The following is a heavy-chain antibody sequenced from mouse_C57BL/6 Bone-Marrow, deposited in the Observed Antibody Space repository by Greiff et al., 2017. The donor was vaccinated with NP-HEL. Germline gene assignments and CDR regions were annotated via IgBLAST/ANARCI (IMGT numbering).Heavy chain of an antibody. V-gene: IGHV1-4*01. CDR3: ARRRYYGSSYCSGFAY. CDR1: GYTFTSYT. Sequence: QVQLQQSGAELARPGASLPLSFPSSGYTFTSYTMHWVKQRPGQGLEWIGYVNPSSGYTRYNQKFKDQAPLTADESSSTADMQRSSLTSEDSAVYYCARRRYYGSSYCSGFAYWGQGTLVTVSA. J-gene: IGHJ3*01. CDR2: VNPSSGYT. D-gene: IGHD1-1*01.